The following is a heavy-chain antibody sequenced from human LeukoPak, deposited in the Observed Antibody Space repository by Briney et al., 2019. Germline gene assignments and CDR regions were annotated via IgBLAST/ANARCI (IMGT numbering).Heavy chain of an antibody. D-gene: IGHD6-19*01. CDR2: INPNSGGT. CDR1: GYIFTGYY. Sequence: ASVKASCKASGYIFTGYYMHWVRQAPGQGLEWMGWINPNSGGTNYAQKFQGRVTMTRDTSISAAYMELSRLRSNDTAVYYCARDLAVAGTMVEFDYWGQGTLVTVSS. J-gene: IGHJ4*02. CDR3: ARDLAVAGTMVEFDY. V-gene: IGHV1-2*02.